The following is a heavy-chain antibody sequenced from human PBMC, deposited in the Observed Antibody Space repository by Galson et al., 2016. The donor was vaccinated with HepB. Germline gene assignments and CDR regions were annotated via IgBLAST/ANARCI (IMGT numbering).Heavy chain of an antibody. CDR1: GHTFNDYW. CDR2: IYPGDSDT. D-gene: IGHD6-13*01. Sequence: QSGAEVKKPGESLEISCKGSGHTFNDYWIAWVRQVPGKGPEWMGIIYPGDSDTRYSPSFQGQVTISADKSINTAYLQWSSLKTSDTAMYYCARGASGTWYLNWFDPGGQGTQVTVSS. J-gene: IGHJ5*02. V-gene: IGHV5-51*01. CDR3: ARGASGTWYLNWFDP.